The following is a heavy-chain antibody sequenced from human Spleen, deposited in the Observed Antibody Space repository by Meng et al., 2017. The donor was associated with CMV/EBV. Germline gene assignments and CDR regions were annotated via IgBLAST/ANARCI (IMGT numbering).Heavy chain of an antibody. CDR1: GFTFDDYA. D-gene: IGHD6-19*01. CDR3: VKDRVVQWLAAEVDYYGMDA. Sequence: GESLKISCAASGFTFDDYAMHWVRQAPGKGLEWVSLISWDGGSTYYADSVKGRLTISRDNRKNSLYLQMNSLRAEDTAVYYCVKDRVVQWLAAEVDYYGMDAWGQGTTVTVSS. J-gene: IGHJ6*02. CDR2: ISWDGGST. V-gene: IGHV3-43D*03.